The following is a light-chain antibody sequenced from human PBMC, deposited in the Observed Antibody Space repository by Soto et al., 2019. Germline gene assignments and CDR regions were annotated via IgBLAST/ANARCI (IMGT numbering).Light chain of an antibody. CDR3: QQYNSYPYT. CDR2: KAS. J-gene: IGKJ2*01. V-gene: IGKV1-5*03. Sequence: DIQMTQSPSTLSASVGDRVTITCRASQSISSWLAWYQQKPGKAPKLLIYKASTLESGVPSKFSGSGSGTEFTLTISSLQPDDFATYYCQQYNSYPYTFGQGTKLEIK. CDR1: QSISSW.